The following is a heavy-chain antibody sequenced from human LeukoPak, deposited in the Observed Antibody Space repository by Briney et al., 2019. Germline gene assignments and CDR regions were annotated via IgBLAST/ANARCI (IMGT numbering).Heavy chain of an antibody. J-gene: IGHJ3*02. V-gene: IGHV1-18*04. CDR2: ISAYNGNT. Sequence: ASVKVSCKASGYTFTSYGISWVRQAPGQALEWMGWISAYNGNTNYAQKLQGRVTMTTDTSTSTAYMELRSLRPDDTAVYYCARDQAAAGTGDAFDIWGQGTMVTVSS. CDR1: GYTFTSYG. CDR3: ARDQAAAGTGDAFDI. D-gene: IGHD6-13*01.